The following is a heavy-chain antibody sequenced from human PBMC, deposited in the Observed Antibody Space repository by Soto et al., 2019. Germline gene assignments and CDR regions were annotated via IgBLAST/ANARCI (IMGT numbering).Heavy chain of an antibody. D-gene: IGHD3-22*01. CDR1: GFIFSSYG. CDR3: AKDTITMIPYYGMDV. CDR2: ISYDGSNK. J-gene: IGHJ6*04. V-gene: IGHV3-30*18. Sequence: GGCLRLSCAAAGFIFSSYGMHWVRQAAGKGLGWVAVISYDGSNKYYADSVKGPFTISRDNSKNTLYLQMNSLRAEDTAVYYCAKDTITMIPYYGMDVWGKGTTVTVSS.